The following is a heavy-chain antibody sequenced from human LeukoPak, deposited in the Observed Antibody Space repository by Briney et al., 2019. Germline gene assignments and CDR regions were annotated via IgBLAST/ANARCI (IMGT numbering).Heavy chain of an antibody. CDR2: MNPNSGNT. Sequence: AASVKVSCKASGYTFTSYDINWVRQATGQGLEWMGWMNPNSGNTGYAQKFQGRVTMTRNTSISTAYMELSSLRSEDTAVYYCARGQVVPAAIGYYYYYYGMDVWGQGTTVTVSS. J-gene: IGHJ6*02. D-gene: IGHD2-2*01. CDR3: ARGQVVPAAIGYYYYYYGMDV. CDR1: GYTFTSYD. V-gene: IGHV1-8*01.